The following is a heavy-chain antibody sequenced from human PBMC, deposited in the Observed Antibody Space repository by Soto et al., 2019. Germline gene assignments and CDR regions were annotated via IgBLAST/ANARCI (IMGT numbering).Heavy chain of an antibody. CDR3: ARCFRGYFDY. CDR2: IYSGGST. Sequence: PGRSGRFSGAACGFNFMNSYMSWVSQAPGTGLWWVSVIYSGGSTFYAGSVKGRFSSSRDNSNSKVSLEMNNLRAEDTAVYYCARCFRGYFDYWRQGALVTVTS. CDR1: GFNFMNSY. J-gene: IGHJ4*02. V-gene: IGHV3-53*01.